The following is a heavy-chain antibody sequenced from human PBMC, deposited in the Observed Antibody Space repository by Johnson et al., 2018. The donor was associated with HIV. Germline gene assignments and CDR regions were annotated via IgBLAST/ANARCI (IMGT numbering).Heavy chain of an antibody. CDR2: ISYDGSNK. V-gene: IGHV3-30*18. D-gene: IGHD4-11*01. CDR1: GFSFSSYG. J-gene: IGHJ3*01. Sequence: QVQLVESVGGLIQPGGSLRLSCAASGFSFSSYGIHWVRQAPGKGLEWVAVISYDGSNKYYADSVKGRFTISRDNSKNTLYLQMNSLRAEDMAVYYCAKGPDQLQSDACDVWGQGTMVTVSS. CDR3: AKGPDQLQSDACDV.